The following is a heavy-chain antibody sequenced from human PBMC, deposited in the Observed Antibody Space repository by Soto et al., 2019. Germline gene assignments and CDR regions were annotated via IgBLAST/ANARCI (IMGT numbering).Heavy chain of an antibody. J-gene: IGHJ5*02. CDR3: ARTPTVRIAAPVWFDP. V-gene: IGHV1-69*13. D-gene: IGHD6-6*01. Sequence: GASVKVSCKASGGTFSSYAISWVRQAPGQGLEWMGGIIPIFGTANYAQKFQGRVTITADESTSTAYMELSSLRSEDTAVYYCARTPTVRIAAPVWFDPWGQGTLVTVSS. CDR2: IIPIFGTA. CDR1: GGTFSSYA.